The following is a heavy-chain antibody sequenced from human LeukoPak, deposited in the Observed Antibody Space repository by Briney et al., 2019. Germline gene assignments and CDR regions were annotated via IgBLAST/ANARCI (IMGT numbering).Heavy chain of an antibody. Sequence: GGSLRLSCTASGFTFSFYMMNWVRQAPGKGLEWVSSISTSSSHIYYADSLKGRFTVSRDNAKNSLYLQMNNLRAEDTAVYYCARDDNLNDKPFDLWGPGTLVTVST. CDR1: GFTFSFYM. CDR2: ISTSSSHI. D-gene: IGHD1-20*01. J-gene: IGHJ4*02. V-gene: IGHV3-21*01. CDR3: ARDDNLNDKPFDL.